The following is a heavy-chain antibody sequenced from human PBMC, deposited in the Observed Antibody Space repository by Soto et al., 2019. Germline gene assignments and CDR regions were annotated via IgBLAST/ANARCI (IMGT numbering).Heavy chain of an antibody. D-gene: IGHD2-2*01. J-gene: IGHJ4*01. CDR3: VRKYPGTRPFDY. CDR2: IGISGTST. Sequence: GGSLRLSCAASGFTFSTYAMNWVRQAPGKGLEWVSAIGISGTSTYYADSVKGRFTISRDNSRTTLYLQMNSLRAEDTALYYCVRKYPGTRPFDYWGQGTLVTVSS. V-gene: IGHV3-23*01. CDR1: GFTFSTYA.